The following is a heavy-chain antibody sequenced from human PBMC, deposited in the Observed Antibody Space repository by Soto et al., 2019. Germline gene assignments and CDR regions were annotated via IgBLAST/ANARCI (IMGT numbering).Heavy chain of an antibody. Sequence: TSETLSLTCTVSGGSISSYYWSWIRQPAGKGLEWIGRIYTSGSTNYNPSLKSRVTMSVDTSKNQFSLKLSSVTAADTAVYYCARDPHFGYDSSGYFDPWGQGTLVTVSS. CDR2: IYTSGST. D-gene: IGHD3-22*01. CDR3: ARDPHFGYDSSGYFDP. V-gene: IGHV4-4*07. CDR1: GGSISSYY. J-gene: IGHJ5*02.